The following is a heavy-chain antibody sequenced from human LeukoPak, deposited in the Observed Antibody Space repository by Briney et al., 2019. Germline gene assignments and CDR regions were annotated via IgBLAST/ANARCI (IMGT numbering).Heavy chain of an antibody. V-gene: IGHV3-33*01. D-gene: IGHD2-15*01. CDR1: GFNFSSFV. CDR3: ARDGGGDIVVAFAFDI. J-gene: IGHJ3*02. CDR2: IWYDGSNK. Sequence: GGSLRLSCAASGFNFSSFVMHWVRQAPGKGLEWVAVIWYDGSNKYYADSVKGRFTISRDNAKNSLYLQMNSLRAEDTAVYYCARDGGGDIVVAFAFDIWGQGTMVTVSS.